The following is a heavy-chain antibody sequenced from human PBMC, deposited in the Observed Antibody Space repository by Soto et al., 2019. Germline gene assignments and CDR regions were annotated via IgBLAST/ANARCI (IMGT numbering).Heavy chain of an antibody. V-gene: IGHV4-34*01. D-gene: IGHD5-12*01. CDR1: GGSFSGYY. J-gene: IGHJ6*02. CDR2: INHSGST. CDR3: ARGYTWRSGYDGYYYYYGMDV. Sequence: QVQLQQWGAGLLKPSETLSLTCAVYGGSFSGYYWSWIRQPPGKGLEWIGEINHSGSTNYNPSLKSRVTISVDTSKNQFSLKLSSVTAADTAVYYCARGYTWRSGYDGYYYYYGMDVWGQGTTVTVSS.